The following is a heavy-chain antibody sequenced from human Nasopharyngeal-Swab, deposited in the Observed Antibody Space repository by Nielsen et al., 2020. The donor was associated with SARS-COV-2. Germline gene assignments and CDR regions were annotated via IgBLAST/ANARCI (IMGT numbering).Heavy chain of an antibody. Sequence: SCTASGFMFGDYAMHLVRQAPGKGLEWVSGIPWNSVYRLYADSVRGRFTISRDNAKNSLYLQMDSLRPEDTALYYCTRISSRSYYFDLWGQGNLVTVSS. CDR3: TRISSRSYYFDL. CDR2: IPWNSVYR. D-gene: IGHD3-10*01. J-gene: IGHJ4*02. CDR1: GFMFGDYA. V-gene: IGHV3-9*01.